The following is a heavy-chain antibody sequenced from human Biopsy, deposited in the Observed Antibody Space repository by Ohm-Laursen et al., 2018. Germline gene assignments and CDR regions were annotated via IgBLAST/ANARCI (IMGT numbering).Heavy chain of an antibody. CDR2: IWYDGSNK. CDR1: GFTFSSYG. Sequence: SLRLSCSASGFTFSSYGMHWVCQAPGKGLEWVAAIWYDGSNKNYADSVKGRFTISRDNSKNTLYLQMNSLRGEDTAVYYCAKCMTGGSNYYFHHCGQGTLVTVSS. CDR3: AKCMTGGSNYYFHH. V-gene: IGHV3-33*06. J-gene: IGHJ4*02. D-gene: IGHD2-8*01.